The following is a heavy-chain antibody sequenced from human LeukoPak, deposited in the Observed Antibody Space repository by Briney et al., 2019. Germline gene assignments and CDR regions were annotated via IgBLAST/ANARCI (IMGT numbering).Heavy chain of an antibody. V-gene: IGHV3-9*01. Sequence: GGSLRLSCAASGFTFDDYALHWVRPAPGKGLEWVSGISWNSGSIAYADSVKGRFTISRDTAKNSLYLQMNSLRVEDTALYYCAKDGDSYGRYFDYWGQGTLVTVSS. CDR1: GFTFDDYA. D-gene: IGHD5-18*01. J-gene: IGHJ4*02. CDR2: ISWNSGSI. CDR3: AKDGDSYGRYFDY.